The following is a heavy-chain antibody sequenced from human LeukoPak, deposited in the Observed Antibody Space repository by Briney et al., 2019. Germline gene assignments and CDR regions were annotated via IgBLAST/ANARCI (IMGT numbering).Heavy chain of an antibody. D-gene: IGHD6-6*01. CDR1: GYTFTGYY. CDR2: INPNSGGT. CDR3: ARARRYSSSSINWFDP. Sequence: ASVKVSCKASGYTFTGYYMHWVRQAPGQGLEWMGWINPNSGGTNYAQKFQGRVTMTRDTSISTAYMELSRLRSDDTAVYYCARARRYSSSSINWFDPWGQGTLVTVSS. V-gene: IGHV1-2*02. J-gene: IGHJ5*02.